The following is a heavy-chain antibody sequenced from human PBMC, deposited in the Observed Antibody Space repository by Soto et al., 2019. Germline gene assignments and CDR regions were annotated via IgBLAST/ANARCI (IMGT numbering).Heavy chain of an antibody. D-gene: IGHD3-10*01. Sequence: GGSLRLSCAASGFTFSSYSMNWVRQAPGKGLEWVSYISSSSSTVYYADSVKGRFTISRDNAKNSLYLQMNSLRAEDTAVYYCAREGPLWFGEFTDDYWGQGTLVTVSS. J-gene: IGHJ4*02. CDR1: GFTFSSYS. CDR2: ISSSSSTV. V-gene: IGHV3-48*01. CDR3: AREGPLWFGEFTDDY.